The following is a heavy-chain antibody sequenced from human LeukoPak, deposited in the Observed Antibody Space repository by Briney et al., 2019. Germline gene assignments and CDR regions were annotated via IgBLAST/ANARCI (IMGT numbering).Heavy chain of an antibody. CDR2: MNPNSGNT. CDR3: ARVRVVPAAMYFYYYYYMDV. J-gene: IGHJ6*03. D-gene: IGHD2-2*01. CDR1: GYTFTSYD. V-gene: IGHV1-8*03. Sequence: ASVKVSCKASGYTFTSYDINWVRQATGQGLEWMGWMNPNSGNTGYAQEFQGRVTITRNTSISTAYMELSSLRSEDTAVYYCARVRVVPAAMYFYYYYYMDVWGKGTTVTVSS.